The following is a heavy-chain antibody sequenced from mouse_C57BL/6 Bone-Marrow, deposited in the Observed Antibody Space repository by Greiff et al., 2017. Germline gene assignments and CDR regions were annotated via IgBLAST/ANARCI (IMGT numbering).Heavy chain of an antibody. V-gene: IGHV1-64*01. CDR3: ARLYYYAMDY. CDR2: IHPNSGST. CDR1: GYTFTSYW. J-gene: IGHJ4*01. Sequence: QVRLQQPGAELVKPGASVKFSCKASGYTFTSYWMHWVKQRPGQGLEWIGMIHPNSGSTNYNEKFKSKATLTVDKSSSTAYMQLSSLTSEDSAVYYCARLYYYAMDYWGQGTSVTVSS.